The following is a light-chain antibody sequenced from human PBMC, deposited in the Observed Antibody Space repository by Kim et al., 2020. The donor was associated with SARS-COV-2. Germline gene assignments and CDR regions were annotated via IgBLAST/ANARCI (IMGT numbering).Light chain of an antibody. CDR3: LQHAGYPLT. Sequence: DIQMTQSPSAMSASVGDRITITCRASQGITNSLAWFQQKPGNVPKRLIYAASNLEGGVSSRFSGSGSGTEFTLTISGLQPEDFATYYCLQHAGYPLTFGQGTRLEIK. CDR2: AAS. J-gene: IGKJ5*01. CDR1: QGITNS. V-gene: IGKV1-17*03.